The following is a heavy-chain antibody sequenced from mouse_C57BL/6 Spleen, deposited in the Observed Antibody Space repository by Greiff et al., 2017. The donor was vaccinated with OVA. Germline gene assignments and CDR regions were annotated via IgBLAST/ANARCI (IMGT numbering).Heavy chain of an antibody. V-gene: IGHV1-42*01. Sequence: DVKLQESGPELVKPGASVKISCKASGYSFTGYYMNWVKQSPEKSLEWIGEINPSAGGTTYNQKFKAKATLTVDKSSSTAYMQLKSLTSEDSAVYYCARSTYYSNYVFLGFDVWGTGTTVTVSS. D-gene: IGHD2-5*01. CDR1: GYSFTGYY. CDR2: INPSAGGT. J-gene: IGHJ1*03. CDR3: ARSTYYSNYVFLGFDV.